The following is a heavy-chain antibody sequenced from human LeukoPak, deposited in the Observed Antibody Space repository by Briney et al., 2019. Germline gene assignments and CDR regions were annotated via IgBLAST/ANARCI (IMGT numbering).Heavy chain of an antibody. CDR2: INHSGST. CDR3: ARPRGYCSGGSCRYYFDY. Sequence: SETLSLTCAVYGGSFSGYYWSWIRQPPGKGLEWIGEINHSGSTNYNTSLKSRVTISVDTSKNQFSLKLSSVTAADTAVYYCARPRGYCSGGSCRYYFDYWGQGTLVTVSS. V-gene: IGHV4-34*01. D-gene: IGHD2-15*01. CDR1: GGSFSGYY. J-gene: IGHJ4*02.